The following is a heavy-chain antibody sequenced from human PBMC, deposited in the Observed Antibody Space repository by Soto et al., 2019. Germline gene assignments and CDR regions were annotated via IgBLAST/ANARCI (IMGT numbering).Heavy chain of an antibody. D-gene: IGHD2-21*02. Sequence: QLQLQESGSGLVKPSQTMSLTGAFTGCAISRGGYSRSWILEPPGKGMAWIGYIYHSGSTHYSPSLTRRVTITVARSKNQFSLKLSSVTDADTAVYYCARCVGDCTAANPWGQGTLVTVSS. CDR2: IYHSGST. V-gene: IGHV4-30-2*01. J-gene: IGHJ5*02. CDR3: ARCVGDCTAANP. CDR1: GCAISRGGYS.